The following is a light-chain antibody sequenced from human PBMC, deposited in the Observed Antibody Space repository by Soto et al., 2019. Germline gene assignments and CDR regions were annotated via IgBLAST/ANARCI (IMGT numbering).Light chain of an antibody. CDR3: QQHNNWPPIT. CDR2: GAS. CDR1: QSVSSN. Sequence: EIAMTHSPATLSVSPGETATLSCRASQSVSSNLAWYQQKPGQARRLLVYGASTRATGIPARFSGSGSGTEFTLTISSLQSEDFAVYYCQQHNNWPPITFGQGTRLDI. V-gene: IGKV3-15*01. J-gene: IGKJ5*01.